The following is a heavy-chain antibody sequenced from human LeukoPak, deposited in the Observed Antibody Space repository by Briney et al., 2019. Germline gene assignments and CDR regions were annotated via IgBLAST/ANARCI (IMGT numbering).Heavy chain of an antibody. J-gene: IGHJ4*02. CDR3: ATGTSDSGGYYYGVVDC. V-gene: IGHV1-46*01. CDR2: INPSGGST. D-gene: IGHD3-22*01. CDR1: GYTFTSYY. Sequence: GASVKVSCKAPGYTFTSYYMHWVRQAPGQGLEWMGIINPSGGSTSYAQKFQGRVTMTEDTSTDTAYMELSSLRSEDTAVYFCATGTSDSGGYYYGVVDCWGQGTLVTVSS.